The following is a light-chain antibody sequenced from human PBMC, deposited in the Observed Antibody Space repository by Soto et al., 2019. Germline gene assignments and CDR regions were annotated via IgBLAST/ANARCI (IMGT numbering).Light chain of an antibody. Sequence: QSVLTQPASVSGSPGQSITISCSGTSSDVGGYNYVSWYQQHPGNAPKLMIYEVSYRPSGVSNRFSGSKSGNTASLTISGLQAEDEADYYCSSYTSSSTLVFGTATKLTVL. V-gene: IGLV2-14*01. J-gene: IGLJ1*01. CDR3: SSYTSSSTLV. CDR1: SSDVGGYNY. CDR2: EVS.